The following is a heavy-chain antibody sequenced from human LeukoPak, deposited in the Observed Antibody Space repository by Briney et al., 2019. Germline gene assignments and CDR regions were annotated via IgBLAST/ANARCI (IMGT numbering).Heavy chain of an antibody. Sequence: SETLPLTCTVSGGSIRSYYWSWIRQPPGKGLEWIGDIFDSGSTNYNPSLKSRVTMSADTSKNQFSLNLSSVTAADTAVYYCVRVPAAGTGPDSWGQGILVSVSS. CDR1: GGSIRSYY. J-gene: IGHJ4*02. CDR3: VRVPAAGTGPDS. V-gene: IGHV4-59*01. CDR2: IFDSGST. D-gene: IGHD6-13*01.